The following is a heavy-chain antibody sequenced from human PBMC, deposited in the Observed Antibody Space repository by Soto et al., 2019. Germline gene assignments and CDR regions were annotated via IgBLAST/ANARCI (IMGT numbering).Heavy chain of an antibody. CDR3: AKSPDIVATIPLFDY. CDR1: GFTFSSYA. Sequence: VGSLRLSRAASGFTFSSYAMSWVRQAPGKGLEWVSAISGSGGSTYYADSVKGRFTISRDNSKNTLYLQMNSLRAEDTAVYYCAKSPDIVATIPLFDYWGQGTLVTVSS. CDR2: ISGSGGST. J-gene: IGHJ4*02. D-gene: IGHD5-12*01. V-gene: IGHV3-23*01.